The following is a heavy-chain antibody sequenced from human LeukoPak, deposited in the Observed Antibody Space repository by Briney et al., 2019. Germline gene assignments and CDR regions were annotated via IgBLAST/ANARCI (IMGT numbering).Heavy chain of an antibody. CDR3: ARHRSDYNRPVYYFDY. V-gene: IGHV4-39*01. CDR2: IYYSGST. CDR1: GGSISSSSYY. D-gene: IGHD4-11*01. J-gene: IGHJ4*02. Sequence: SETLSLTCTVSGGSISSSSYYWGWIRQPPGKGLEWIGSIYYSGSTYYNPSLKSRVTISVDTSKNQFSLKLSSVTAADTAVYYCARHRSDYNRPVYYFDYWGQGTLVTVSS.